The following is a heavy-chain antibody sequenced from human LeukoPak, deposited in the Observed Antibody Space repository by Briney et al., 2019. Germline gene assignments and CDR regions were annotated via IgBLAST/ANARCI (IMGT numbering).Heavy chain of an antibody. CDR1: GYRFTSYG. CDR3: ARACHLVVVTAEGGWLDP. Sequence: ASVKVSCKASGYRFTSYGIGWVRQAPGQGLEWVGWISIYNGKTYYTQSLQDSVTMTTDTSTNTVYMELRSLRSDDTAVYYCARACHLVVVTAEGGWLDPWGQGTLVTVSS. V-gene: IGHV1-18*01. D-gene: IGHD2-21*02. J-gene: IGHJ5*02. CDR2: ISIYNGKT.